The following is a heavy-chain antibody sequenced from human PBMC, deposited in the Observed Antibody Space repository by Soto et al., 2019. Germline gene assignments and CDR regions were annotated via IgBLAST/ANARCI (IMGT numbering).Heavy chain of an antibody. CDR2: XSAYNXNT. Sequence: GXXVKVSCKASGYSFTIYGISWVRQAPGQGLEWMGWXSAYNXNTNYTQKLQGXVTMTTDTXTSTEYMELRSLRYDDKDVYYCARMWPQGCFGYWGKGTLVTVYS. J-gene: IGHJ4*02. CDR1: GYSFTIYG. D-gene: IGHD2-21*01. CDR3: ARMWPQGCFGY. V-gene: IGHV1-18*01.